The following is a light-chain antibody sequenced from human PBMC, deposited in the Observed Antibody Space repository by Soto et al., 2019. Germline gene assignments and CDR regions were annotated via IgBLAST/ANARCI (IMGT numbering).Light chain of an antibody. Sequence: ENVLTQSAGTLSLSPGERATLSCRASQSVSSSYLAWYQQKPGQAPRLLIYGASSRATGIPDRFSGSGSGTDFTLTISRLEPEDFAVYYCQQYGSSSITFGQGTRLEIK. V-gene: IGKV3-20*01. CDR3: QQYGSSSIT. J-gene: IGKJ5*01. CDR1: QSVSSSY. CDR2: GAS.